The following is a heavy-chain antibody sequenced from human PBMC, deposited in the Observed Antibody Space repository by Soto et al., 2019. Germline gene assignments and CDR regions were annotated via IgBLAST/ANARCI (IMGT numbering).Heavy chain of an antibody. V-gene: IGHV3-21*01. Sequence: PRWSLRLSCLGSVFTFSTYSINWFRQAPGKGLEWVSSISSRSDIYYADSVKGRFTISRDNAKNSVSLQMNSLRAEDTAVYYCAREYTAWPLAYGLDVWGQGTTVTVSS. J-gene: IGHJ6*02. CDR1: VFTFSTYS. D-gene: IGHD2-2*02. CDR3: AREYTAWPLAYGLDV. CDR2: ISSRSDI.